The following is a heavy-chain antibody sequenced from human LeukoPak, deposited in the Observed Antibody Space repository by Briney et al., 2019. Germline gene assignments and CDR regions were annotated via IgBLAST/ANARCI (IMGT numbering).Heavy chain of an antibody. D-gene: IGHD6-19*01. CDR1: GGSTSSSSYY. V-gene: IGHV4-39*01. Sequence: KASETLSLTCTVSGGSTSSSSYYWGWIRQPPGKGLEWIGSIYYSGTTYYNPSLKSRVTISVDTSKNQFSLKLNSVTAADTAVYYCARQRNGGSGWYSLYFDYWGQGTLVTVSS. J-gene: IGHJ4*02. CDR3: ARQRNGGSGWYSLYFDY. CDR2: IYYSGTT.